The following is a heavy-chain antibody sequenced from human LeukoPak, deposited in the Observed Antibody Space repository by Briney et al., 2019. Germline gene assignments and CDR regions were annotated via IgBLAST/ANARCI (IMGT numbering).Heavy chain of an antibody. CDR3: ANNGVGGNYWYFDH. CDR1: GFRFTKYG. J-gene: IGHJ2*01. D-gene: IGHD4-23*01. CDR2: ISYDGSQI. Sequence: PGGSLRLSCAASGFRFTKYGMHWVRQAPAKGLEWVALISYDGSQIYYADSVKGRFTISRDNSKNTLYLQMNSLRPEDTAVYYCANNGVGGNYWYFDHWGRGTLVTVSS. V-gene: IGHV3-30*18.